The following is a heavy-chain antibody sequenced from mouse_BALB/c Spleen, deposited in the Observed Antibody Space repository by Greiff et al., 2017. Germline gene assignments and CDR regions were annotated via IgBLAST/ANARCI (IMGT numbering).Heavy chain of an antibody. Sequence: VQLQQSAAELARPGASVKMSCKASGYTFTSYTMHWVKQRPGQGLEWIGYINPSGGYTEYNQKFKEKTTLTADKSSSTAYMQLSSLTSEDSAVYCCARRVGNDYDGGFAYWGQGTLVTVSA. D-gene: IGHD2-4*01. CDR1: GYTFTSYT. CDR2: INPSGGYT. V-gene: IGHV1-4*02. CDR3: ARRVGNDYDGGFAY. J-gene: IGHJ3*01.